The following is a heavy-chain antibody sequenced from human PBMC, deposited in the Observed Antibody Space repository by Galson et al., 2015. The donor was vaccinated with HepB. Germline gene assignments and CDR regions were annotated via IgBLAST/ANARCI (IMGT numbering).Heavy chain of an antibody. CDR2: IKQDGSEK. CDR1: GFTFSSYW. CDR3: ARDGYCSSTSCYNLYYYYGMDV. D-gene: IGHD2-2*03. Sequence: SLRLSCAASGFTFSSYWMSWVRQAPGKGLEWVANIKQDGSEKYYVDSVKGRFTISRDNAKNSLYLQMNSLRAEDTAVYYCARDGYCSSTSCYNLYYYYGMDVWGQGTTVTVSS. J-gene: IGHJ6*02. V-gene: IGHV3-7*03.